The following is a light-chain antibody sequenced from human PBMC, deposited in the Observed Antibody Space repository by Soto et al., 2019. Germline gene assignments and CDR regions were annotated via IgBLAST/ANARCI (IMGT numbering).Light chain of an antibody. CDR2: STN. CDR1: SGSVSTSYY. Sequence: QTVVTQEPSFSVSPGRTVTLTCGLSSGSVSTSYYPSWYQQTPGQAPRTLIYSTNTRSSGVPDRFSGSILGYKAALTITGAQEDDESDYYCVLYMGSGIWVFGGGTKLTVL. V-gene: IGLV8-61*01. CDR3: VLYMGSGIWV. J-gene: IGLJ3*02.